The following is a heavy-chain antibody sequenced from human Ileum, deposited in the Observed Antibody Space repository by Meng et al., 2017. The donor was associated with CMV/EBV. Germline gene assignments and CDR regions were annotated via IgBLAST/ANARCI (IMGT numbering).Heavy chain of an antibody. CDR2: FYSSDTY. Sequence: QVHRPVPAPGLVKSSETLPPTCTFSGGSVNNYIWSWIRPSAGKGLEWIGRFYSSDTYNYHPSLDSRVTMSLDTSKNQFSLNLRSVTAADTATYYCARGPGASTREGFDYWGLGTLVTVSS. J-gene: IGHJ4*02. CDR3: ARGPGASTREGFDY. D-gene: IGHD1-26*01. CDR1: GGSVNNYI. V-gene: IGHV4-4*07.